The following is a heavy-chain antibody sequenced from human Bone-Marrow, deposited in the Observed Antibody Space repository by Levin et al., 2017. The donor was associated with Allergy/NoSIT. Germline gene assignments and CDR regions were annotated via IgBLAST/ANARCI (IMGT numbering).Heavy chain of an antibody. CDR2: IYWDDDK. V-gene: IGHV2-5*02. CDR3: ARRALSSGWYKNWFDP. CDR1: GFSFTTSGVG. Sequence: SGPTLVKATQTLTLTCTFSGFSFTTSGVGVGWIRQPPGKALEWLALIYWDDDKRYSPSLKSRLSITKDTSKNQVVLTMTNMDPVDTATYYCARRALSSGWYKNWFDPWGQGTLVTVSS. J-gene: IGHJ5*02. D-gene: IGHD6-19*01.